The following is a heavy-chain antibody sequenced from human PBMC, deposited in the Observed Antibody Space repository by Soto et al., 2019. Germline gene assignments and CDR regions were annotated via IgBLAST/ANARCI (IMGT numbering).Heavy chain of an antibody. D-gene: IGHD1-7*01. CDR2: INPNSGGT. CDR3: ATTSGATGTFFAFDI. J-gene: IGHJ3*02. V-gene: IGHV1-2*02. Sequence: ASVKVSCKASGYTFTGYYMHWVRQAPGQGLEWMGWINPNSGGTNYSQKFQGRVTMTRDTYISTAYMELSRLRSDDTAVYYCATTSGATGTFFAFDIWGQGTMVTVSS. CDR1: GYTFTGYY.